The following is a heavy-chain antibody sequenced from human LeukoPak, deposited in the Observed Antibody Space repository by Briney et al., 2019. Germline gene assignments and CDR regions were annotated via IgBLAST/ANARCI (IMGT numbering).Heavy chain of an antibody. Sequence: GESLKISCKGSGSLFSTSWIAWVRQLPGKGLEWMGIVYPGDSSARYSPSFQGQVTMSADTSINTAYLQWNSLKASDTAMYYCARKSYYDSFQHAFDIWGQGTMVTLSS. CDR1: GSLFSTSW. D-gene: IGHD3-22*01. V-gene: IGHV5-51*01. CDR3: ARKSYYDSFQHAFDI. CDR2: VYPGDSSA. J-gene: IGHJ3*02.